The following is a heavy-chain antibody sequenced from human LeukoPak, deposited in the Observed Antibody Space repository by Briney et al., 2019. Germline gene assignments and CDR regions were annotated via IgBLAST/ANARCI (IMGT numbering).Heavy chain of an antibody. V-gene: IGHV3-74*01. Sequence: GGSLRLSCAASGFTFSSNWMHWVRQGPGKGLVWVSRINSDGSGTSYADSVKGCFTIPRDNAKNTLYLQMNSLRAEDTAVYYCARAGEGLLAYSFDIWGQGTMVTVSS. CDR1: GFTFSSNW. J-gene: IGHJ3*02. D-gene: IGHD1-26*01. CDR2: INSDGSGT. CDR3: ARAGEGLLAYSFDI.